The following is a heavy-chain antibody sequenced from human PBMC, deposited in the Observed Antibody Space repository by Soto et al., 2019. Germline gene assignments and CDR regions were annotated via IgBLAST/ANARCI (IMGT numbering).Heavy chain of an antibody. CDR3: VLSSRSSGWLVCDY. V-gene: IGHV1-69*06. Sequence: ASVKVSCKASGGTFSSYAISWVRQAPGQGLEWMGGIIPIFGTANYAQKFQGRVTITADKSTSTAYMELSSLRSEDTAVYYCVLSSRSSGWLVCDYWGQGTLVTVSS. CDR2: IIPIFGTA. CDR1: GGTFSSYA. D-gene: IGHD6-19*01. J-gene: IGHJ4*02.